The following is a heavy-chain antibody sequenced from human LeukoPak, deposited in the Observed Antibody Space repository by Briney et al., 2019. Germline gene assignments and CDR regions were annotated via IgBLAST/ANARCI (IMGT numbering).Heavy chain of an antibody. D-gene: IGHD1-1*01. J-gene: IGHJ1*01. CDR2: ISSSSSYI. CDR1: GFTFSSYS. V-gene: IGHV3-21*01. CDR3: AREGNGPFAEYFQH. Sequence: GGSLRLSCAASGFTFSSYSMNWVRQAPGKGLEWVSSISSSSSYIYYADSVKGRFTISRDNAKNSLYLQMNSLRAEDTAVYYCAREGNGPFAEYFQHWGQGPLATVPS.